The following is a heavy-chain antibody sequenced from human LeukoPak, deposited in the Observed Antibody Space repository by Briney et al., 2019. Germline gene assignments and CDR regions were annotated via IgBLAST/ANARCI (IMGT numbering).Heavy chain of an antibody. J-gene: IGHJ6*03. CDR2: ISSSSRTM. Sequence: TGGSLRLSCAASGFTFSSYSMNWVRQAPGKGLEWVSYISSSSRTMYDADSVKGRFTISRDNAKNSLFLQMSSLRAEDTAVYYCARVAATPYQYYYMDVWGKGTTVTVSS. V-gene: IGHV3-48*01. CDR1: GFTFSSYS. D-gene: IGHD2-15*01. CDR3: ARVAATPYQYYYMDV.